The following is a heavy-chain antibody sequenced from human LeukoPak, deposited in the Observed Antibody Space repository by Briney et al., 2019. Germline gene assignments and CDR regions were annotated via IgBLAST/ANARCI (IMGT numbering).Heavy chain of an antibody. Sequence: SETLSLTCTVSGGSISFYYWSWIRQPAGKGLEWIGRIYTSGSTNYNPSLKSRVTISLDKSKNQFSLKLSSVTAADTAVYYCARGTYYDSTAYYRFDPWGQGTLVTVSS. J-gene: IGHJ5*02. D-gene: IGHD3-22*01. CDR2: IYTSGST. CDR1: GGSISFYY. V-gene: IGHV4-4*07. CDR3: ARGTYYDSTAYYRFDP.